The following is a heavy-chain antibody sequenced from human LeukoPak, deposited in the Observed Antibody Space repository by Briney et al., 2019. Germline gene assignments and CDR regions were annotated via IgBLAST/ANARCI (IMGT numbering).Heavy chain of an antibody. J-gene: IGHJ4*02. CDR1: GGSISSGSYY. CDR3: AREGYDFWSGALVY. V-gene: IGHV4-61*02. D-gene: IGHD3-3*01. Sequence: SQTLSLTCTVSGGSISSGSYYWRWIRQPAGKGLEWIGRIYTSGSTNYNPSLKSRVTISVDASKTQFSLKLSSVTAADTAVYYCAREGYDFWSGALVYWGQGTLVTVSS. CDR2: IYTSGST.